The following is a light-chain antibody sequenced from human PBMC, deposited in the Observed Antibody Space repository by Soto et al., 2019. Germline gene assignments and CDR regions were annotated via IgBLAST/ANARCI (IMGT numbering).Light chain of an antibody. CDR1: QSVSSSY. Sequence: EIVLTQSPETLSLSPGERATLSCRTIQSVSSSYLAWYQQKPGQAPRLLIYGASSRATGIPDRFSGSGSGTDFTLTISSLQPDDFATYYCQQYKSYSSWTFGQGTKVDIK. CDR2: GAS. CDR3: QQYKSYSSWT. J-gene: IGKJ1*01. V-gene: IGKV3-20*01.